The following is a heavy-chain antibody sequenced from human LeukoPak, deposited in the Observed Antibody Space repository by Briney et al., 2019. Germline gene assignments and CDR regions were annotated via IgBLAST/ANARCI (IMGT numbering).Heavy chain of an antibody. CDR3: AREVVLMVNAIGLSYYMDV. CDR1: GGSISSSSYY. CDR2: IYYSGSS. J-gene: IGHJ6*03. V-gene: IGHV4-39*07. Sequence: PSETLSLTCTVSGGSISSSSYYWGWIRQPPGKGLEWIGSIYYSGSSNYNPSLKSRVTISVDTSKNQFSLKMSSVTAADTAVYYCAREVVLMVNAIGLSYYMDVWGKGTTVTVSS. D-gene: IGHD2-8*01.